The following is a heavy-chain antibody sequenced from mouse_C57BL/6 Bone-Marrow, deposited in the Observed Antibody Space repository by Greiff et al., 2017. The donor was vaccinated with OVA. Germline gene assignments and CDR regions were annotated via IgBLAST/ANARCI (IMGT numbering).Heavy chain of an antibody. J-gene: IGHJ2*01. CDR1: GYTFTGYW. V-gene: IGHV1-9*01. CDR2: ILPGSGST. CDR3: ATYYGSSLYYFDY. D-gene: IGHD1-1*01. Sequence: QVQLKESGPELVRPGVSVKLSCKATGYTFTGYWIEWVKQRPGHGLEWIGEILPGSGSTNYNEKFKGKATFTADTSSNTAYMQLSSLTTEDSAIYYCATYYGSSLYYFDYWGQGTTLTVSS.